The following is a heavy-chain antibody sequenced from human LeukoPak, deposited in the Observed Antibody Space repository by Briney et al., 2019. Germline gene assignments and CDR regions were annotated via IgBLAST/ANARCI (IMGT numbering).Heavy chain of an antibody. Sequence: ASVKVSCKASGGAFRTFAISWVRQAPGQGLEWMGGIIPIFGIPDSAQKFQGRVTITADKSTSTAYMELSSLRSEDTAVYYCARSKVTTGNHFDYWGQGTLVTVSS. CDR3: ARSKVTTGNHFDY. D-gene: IGHD4-17*01. J-gene: IGHJ4*02. CDR2: IIPIFGIP. V-gene: IGHV1-69*10. CDR1: GGAFRTFA.